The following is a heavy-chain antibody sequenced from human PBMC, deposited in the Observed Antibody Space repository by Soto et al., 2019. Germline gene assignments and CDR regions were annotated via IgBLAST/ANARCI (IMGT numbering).Heavy chain of an antibody. CDR2: IIPIFGTA. J-gene: IGHJ6*02. CDR1: GGTFSSYA. D-gene: IGHD4-17*01. Sequence: QVQLVQSGAEVKKPGSSVKVSCKASGGTFSSYAISWVRQAPGQGLEWMGGIIPIFGTANYAQKFQGRVTITADKSTSTAYMELSSLRSEDTAVYYCARVGDYGPGDYYDYYGMDVWGQGTTVTVSS. V-gene: IGHV1-69*06. CDR3: ARVGDYGPGDYYDYYGMDV.